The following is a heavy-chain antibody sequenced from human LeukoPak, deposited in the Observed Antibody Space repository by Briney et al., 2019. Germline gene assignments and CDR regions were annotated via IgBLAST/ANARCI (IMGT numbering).Heavy chain of an antibody. CDR2: ISSSSSYI. V-gene: IGHV3-21*01. CDR1: GFTFNTYT. J-gene: IGHJ4*02. D-gene: IGHD6-13*01. CDR3: AAGLAAGRPPLDY. Sequence: GGSLRLSCAASGFTFNTYTMNWVRQAPGKGLEWVSSISSSSSYIYYADSVKGRFTISRDNAKNSLYLQMNSLRAEDTAVYYCAAGLAAGRPPLDYWGQGTLVTVSS.